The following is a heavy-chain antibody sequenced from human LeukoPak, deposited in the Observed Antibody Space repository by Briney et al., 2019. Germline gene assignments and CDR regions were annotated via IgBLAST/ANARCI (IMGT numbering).Heavy chain of an antibody. D-gene: IGHD5-12*01. J-gene: IGHJ6*04. CDR1: GFTFSTYA. CDR2: LSYVGSNT. Sequence: PGRSLRLSCAASGFTFSTYAMHWVPQAPGKGLEWVAVLSYVGSNTYYADSVKGRFTITNDNSKNTLDLQMNSLRADVTAVYYCARAERGGYSGYDYGMDLWGKGTTVTVSS. CDR3: ARAERGGYSGYDYGMDL. V-gene: IGHV3-30*04.